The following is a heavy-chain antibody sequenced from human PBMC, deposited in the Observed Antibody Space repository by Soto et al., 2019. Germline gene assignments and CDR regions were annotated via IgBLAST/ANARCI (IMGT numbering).Heavy chain of an antibody. J-gene: IGHJ3*02. CDR1: GYPVTAYY. Sequence: QLHLVQSGAVVKKPGASVTVSCSASGYPVTAYYMHWVRQAPGRGLEWMGGINPATGAAKYTQTFPGRVSLARDPSTSTVFMELSGLTSEDTAGFYCARGGGVGVAGSAAFDMWGQGTLVTVSS. CDR2: INPATGAA. V-gene: IGHV1-2*02. CDR3: ARGGGVGVAGSAAFDM. D-gene: IGHD3-3*01.